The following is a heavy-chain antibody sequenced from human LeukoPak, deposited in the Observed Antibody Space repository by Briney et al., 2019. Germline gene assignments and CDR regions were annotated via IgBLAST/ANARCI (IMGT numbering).Heavy chain of an antibody. D-gene: IGHD5-18*01. CDR3: ASLDTAMVMDHGD. Sequence: PGGSLRLSCASSGFTFSVYYMSWIREAPGKGLEWVSYISSSGSTIYYADSVRGRFTFSRDNAKNSLYLQMNSVRAEDTAVYYCASLDTAMVMDHGDWGQGTLVTVAS. CDR2: ISSSGSTI. V-gene: IGHV3-11*04. CDR1: GFTFSVYY. J-gene: IGHJ4*02.